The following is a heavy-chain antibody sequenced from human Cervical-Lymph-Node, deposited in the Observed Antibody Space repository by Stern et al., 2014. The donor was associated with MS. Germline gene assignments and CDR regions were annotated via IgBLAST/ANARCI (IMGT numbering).Heavy chain of an antibody. J-gene: IGHJ3*02. V-gene: IGHV2-70*01. CDR3: ARTDSSGLLSAFDT. D-gene: IGHD6-19*01. CDR2: IDWDDDK. Sequence: QVTLKESGPALVKPTQTLTLTCTFSGFSLITSGMCVSWIRQPPGKALEWLAMIDWDDDKYYSTSLRTRLTISRDTSKNQVVLTMTNIDPVDTATYYCARTDSSGLLSAFDTWGQGTMVTVSS. CDR1: GFSLITSGMC.